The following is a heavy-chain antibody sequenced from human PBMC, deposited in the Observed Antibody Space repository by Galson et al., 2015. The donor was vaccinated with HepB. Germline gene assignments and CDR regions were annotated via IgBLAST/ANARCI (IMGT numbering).Heavy chain of an antibody. CDR2: ISTTSDNK. Sequence: SLRLSCAASGFTFSSYTMNWVRQAPGKGLEWISYISTTSDNKFSADYVKGRFIISRDNAKNLLYLQMNSLRAEDTAVYYCPRIALSGSYWYFDYWGQGSLVTVSS. D-gene: IGHD1-26*01. J-gene: IGHJ4*02. CDR1: GFTFSSYT. V-gene: IGHV3-48*01. CDR3: PRIALSGSYWYFDY.